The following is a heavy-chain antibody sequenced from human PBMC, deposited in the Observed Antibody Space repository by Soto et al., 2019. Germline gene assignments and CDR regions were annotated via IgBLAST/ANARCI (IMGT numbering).Heavy chain of an antibody. CDR3: ARVPVVPAEMDYYYYYGMDV. CDR2: IIPIFGTA. J-gene: IGHJ6*02. CDR1: GGTFSSYA. Sequence: QVQLVQSGAEVKKPGSSVKVSCKASGGTFSSYAISWVRQAPGQGLEWMGGIIPIFGTANYAQKFQGRVTITADESTSTDYMELSSLRSEDTAVYYCARVPVVPAEMDYYYYYGMDVWGQGTTVTVSS. V-gene: IGHV1-69*01. D-gene: IGHD2-2*01.